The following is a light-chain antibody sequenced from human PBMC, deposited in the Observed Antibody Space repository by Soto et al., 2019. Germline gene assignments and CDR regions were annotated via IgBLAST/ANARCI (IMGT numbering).Light chain of an antibody. CDR1: SSNIGNNY. J-gene: IGLJ2*01. CDR3: GTWDSSLSAVV. V-gene: IGLV1-51*01. Sequence: QSVLTQPPSVSAAPGQKVTISCSGSSSNIGNNYVSWYQQLPGTAPKFLMYDNNKGPSGIPDRFSGSKSGTSATLGITGLQTGDEADYYCGTWDSSLSAVVFGGGTKVTV. CDR2: DNN.